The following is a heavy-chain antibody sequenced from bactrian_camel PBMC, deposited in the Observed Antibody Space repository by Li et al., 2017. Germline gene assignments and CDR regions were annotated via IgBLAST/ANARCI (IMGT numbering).Heavy chain of an antibody. V-gene: IGHV3S40*01. CDR2: ISSGGGAT. Sequence: VQLVESGGGLVQPGGSTTLSCAGSGFMTGTRYVSWIRQAPGKAREGVAAISSGGGATAYADSVKGRFTISSDNAKNTVYLQMSSLKPEDTAVYYCVTPSVMGWPASRAEGTQVTVS. J-gene: IGHJ4*01. CDR1: GFMTGTRYV. D-gene: IGHD5*01.